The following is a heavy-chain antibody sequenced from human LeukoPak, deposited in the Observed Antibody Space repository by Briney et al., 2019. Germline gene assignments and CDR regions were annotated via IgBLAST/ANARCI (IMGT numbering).Heavy chain of an antibody. CDR2: ISYDGSHI. Sequence: PGGSLRLSCAASGFTFSTYGLHWVRQAPGKGLEWVAVISYDGSHIYYADSVKGRFTISRDNSKNTLYLQMNSLRAEDTAEYYCAGGEGYSSGWYGRWGQGTLVTVSS. CDR1: GFTFSTYG. CDR3: AGGEGYSSGWYGR. J-gene: IGHJ4*02. D-gene: IGHD6-19*01. V-gene: IGHV3-30*03.